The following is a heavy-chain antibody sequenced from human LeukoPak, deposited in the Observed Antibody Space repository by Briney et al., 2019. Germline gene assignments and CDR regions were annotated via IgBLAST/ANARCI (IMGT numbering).Heavy chain of an antibody. V-gene: IGHV4-59*08. Sequence: SETLSLTCTVSGGSINNYYWSWIRHPPGEGLEWIGYIYCSGSINYNPSLKSRVTISVDTSNNQSALNLRSVTAADTAVYYCARHYEGWPFDYWGEGTLVTVSS. CDR2: IYCSGSI. CDR1: GGSINNYY. D-gene: IGHD3-16*01. CDR3: ARHYEGWPFDY. J-gene: IGHJ4*02.